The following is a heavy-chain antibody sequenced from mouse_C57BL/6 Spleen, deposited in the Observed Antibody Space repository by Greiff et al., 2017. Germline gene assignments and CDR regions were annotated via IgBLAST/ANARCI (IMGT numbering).Heavy chain of an antibody. CDR1: GYAFTSSW. CDR2: IYPGDGDT. CDR3: ARGERESDCYFDD. V-gene: IGHV1-82*01. J-gene: IGHJ1*03. Sequence: VQLQQSGPELVKPGASVKISCKASGYAFTSSWMHWVKQRPGQGLEWIGRIYPGDGDTNYNGKFKGKATLTADKSSSTAYMQLSSLTSEDSAVYYCARGERESDCYFDDWGTGTAVTVSS.